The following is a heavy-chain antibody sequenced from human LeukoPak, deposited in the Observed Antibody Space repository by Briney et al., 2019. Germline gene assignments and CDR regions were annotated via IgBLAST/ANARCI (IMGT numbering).Heavy chain of an antibody. J-gene: IGHJ6*02. CDR3: ARSRITIFGVVRLASYYYGMDV. CDR2: ISYDGSNK. CDR1: GFTLSSYA. Sequence: PGGSLRLSCAASGFTLSSYAMPWVRQAPGKGLEWVAVISYDGSNKYYADSVKGRFTISRDNSKNTLYLQMNSLRAEDTAVYYCARSRITIFGVVRLASYYYGMDVWGQGTTVTVSS. V-gene: IGHV3-30-3*01. D-gene: IGHD3-3*01.